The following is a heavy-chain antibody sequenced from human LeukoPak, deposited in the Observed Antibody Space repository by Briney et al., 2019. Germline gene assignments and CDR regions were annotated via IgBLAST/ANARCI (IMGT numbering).Heavy chain of an antibody. CDR3: AREHDSSNHIDY. V-gene: IGHV3-74*01. CDR2: INSDGSST. J-gene: IGHJ4*02. Sequence: PGGSLRLSCAASGFTFSSYWMHWVRQAPGKGPVWVSRINSDGSSTSYADSVKGRFTISRDNAKNTLYLQMNSLRAEDTAVYYCAREHDSSNHIDYWGQGTLVTVSS. D-gene: IGHD4-11*01. CDR1: GFTFSSYW.